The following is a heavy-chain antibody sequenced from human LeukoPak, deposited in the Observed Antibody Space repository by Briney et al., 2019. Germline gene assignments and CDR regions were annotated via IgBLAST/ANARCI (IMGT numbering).Heavy chain of an antibody. V-gene: IGHV3-30*18. J-gene: IGHJ4*02. CDR3: VKDPRPSSSHLGYFDY. CDR1: GFTFSSYG. CDR2: ISYDGSNK. D-gene: IGHD6-13*01. Sequence: GGSLRLSCAASGFTFSSYGMRWVRQAPGKGLEWVAVISYDGSNKYYADSVKGRFTISRDNSKNTLYLQMNSLRAEDTAVYYCVKDPRPSSSHLGYFDYWGQGTLVTVSS.